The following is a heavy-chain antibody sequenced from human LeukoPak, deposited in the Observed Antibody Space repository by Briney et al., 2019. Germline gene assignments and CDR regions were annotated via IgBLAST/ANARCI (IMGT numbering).Heavy chain of an antibody. Sequence: ASAKVSCKASGYTFSTYPMNWVRQAPGQGLEWMGWINTNTGSPTYAQGLTGRFVFSLDTSVSTAFLQINSLKAEDTALYYCVRSIDTTGYFNFWGQGTLVTVSS. CDR3: VRSIDTTGYFNF. V-gene: IGHV7-4-1*02. CDR2: INTNTGSP. D-gene: IGHD3-22*01. CDR1: GYTFSTYP. J-gene: IGHJ4*02.